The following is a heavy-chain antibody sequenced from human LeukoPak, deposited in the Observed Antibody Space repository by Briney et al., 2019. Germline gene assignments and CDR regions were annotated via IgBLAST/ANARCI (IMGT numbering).Heavy chain of an antibody. CDR1: GFTFSSYA. CDR2: ISDSGGST. CDR3: AKAKAPYSSSPIDY. J-gene: IGHJ4*02. Sequence: GGSLRLSCAASGFTFSSYAMRWVRQAPGKGLEWVSTISDSGGSTYYADSVKGRFTISRDNSKNTLYLQMNSLRAEDTAVYYCAKAKAPYSSSPIDYWGQGTLVTVSS. V-gene: IGHV3-23*01. D-gene: IGHD6-6*01.